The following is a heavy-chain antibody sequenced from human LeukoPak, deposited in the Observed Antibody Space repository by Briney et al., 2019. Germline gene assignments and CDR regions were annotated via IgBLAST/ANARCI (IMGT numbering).Heavy chain of an antibody. Sequence: SETLSLTCTVSGGSISNGDYYWSWIRQPPGKGLERIGYIYYSGSTYYNPSLKSRVAISVDTSKNQFSLKLSSVTAADTAVYYCARRSDCSGGSCYSSFSYYFDYWGQGTLVTVSS. CDR2: IYYSGST. V-gene: IGHV4-30-4*01. CDR3: ARRSDCSGGSCYSSFSYYFDY. CDR1: GGSISNGDYY. D-gene: IGHD2-15*01. J-gene: IGHJ4*02.